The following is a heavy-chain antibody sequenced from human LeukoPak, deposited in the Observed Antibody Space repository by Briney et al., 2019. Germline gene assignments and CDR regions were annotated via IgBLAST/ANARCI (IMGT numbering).Heavy chain of an antibody. CDR2: ISTSGST. CDR3: ARGSRWFDP. Sequence: PSQTLSLTCTVSGGSISSGSYYWTWIRQPAGKGLEWIGRISTSGSTNYNPSLKSRVTISVDTSKNQFSLKLTSVTAADTAVYYCARGSRWFDPWGQGTLVTVSS. V-gene: IGHV4-61*02. J-gene: IGHJ5*02. CDR1: GGSISSGSYY.